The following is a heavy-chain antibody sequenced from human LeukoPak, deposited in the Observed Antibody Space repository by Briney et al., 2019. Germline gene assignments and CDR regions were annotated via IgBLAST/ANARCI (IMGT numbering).Heavy chain of an antibody. CDR1: GFTFSSYW. V-gene: IGHV3-7*03. CDR3: ANTRFLVSPPVGY. Sequence: GGSLRLSCAASGFTFSSYWMSWVRQAPGKGLEWVANIKQDGSEKYYVDSVKGRFTISRDNAKNSLYLQMNSLRAEDTAVYYCANTRFLVSPPVGYWGQGTLVTVSS. J-gene: IGHJ4*02. CDR2: IKQDGSEK. D-gene: IGHD3-3*01.